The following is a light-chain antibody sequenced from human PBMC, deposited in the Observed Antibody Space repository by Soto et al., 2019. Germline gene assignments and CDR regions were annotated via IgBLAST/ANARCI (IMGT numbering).Light chain of an antibody. J-gene: IGLJ3*02. CDR2: EVT. V-gene: IGLV2-23*02. CDR1: SRDVGRYNL. CDR3: CSYGGYFWV. Sequence: QSALTQPASVSGSPGQSITISCTGTSRDVGRYNLVSWYQQHPGKAPKLMIYEVTKRPSGVSHRFSGSKSGTTASLTISGLQAEDEADYYCCSYGGYFWVFGGGTKVTVL.